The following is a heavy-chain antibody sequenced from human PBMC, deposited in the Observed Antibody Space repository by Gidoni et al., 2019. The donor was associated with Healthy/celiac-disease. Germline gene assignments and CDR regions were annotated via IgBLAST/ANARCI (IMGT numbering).Heavy chain of an antibody. Sequence: QVQLQQWGAGLLKPSEPLSLTCAVYGGSFSGYYWSWIRQPPGKGLEWIGEINHSGSTNYNPSLKSRVTISVDTSKNQFSLKLSSVTAADTAVYYCARGYGTAMIVRDWGQGTLVTVSS. CDR1: GGSFSGYY. CDR3: ARGYGTAMIVRD. V-gene: IGHV4-34*01. CDR2: INHSGST. D-gene: IGHD3-22*01. J-gene: IGHJ4*02.